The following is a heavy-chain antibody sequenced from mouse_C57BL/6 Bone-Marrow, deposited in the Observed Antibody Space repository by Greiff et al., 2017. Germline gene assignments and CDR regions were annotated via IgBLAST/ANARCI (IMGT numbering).Heavy chain of an antibody. J-gene: IGHJ2*01. CDR1: GFNIKDYY. D-gene: IGHD1-1*01. Sequence: VQLQQSGAELVRPGASVKLSCTASGFNIKDYYMHWVKQRPEQGLEWIGRIDPEDGDTEYAPKFQGKATMTAETSSNTAYLQLSSLTSEDTAVYYCTITTVVVHFDYWGQGTTLTVSS. V-gene: IGHV14-1*01. CDR2: IDPEDGDT. CDR3: TITTVVVHFDY.